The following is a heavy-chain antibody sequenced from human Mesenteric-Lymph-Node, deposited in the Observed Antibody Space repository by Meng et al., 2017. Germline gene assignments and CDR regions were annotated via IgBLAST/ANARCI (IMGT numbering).Heavy chain of an antibody. V-gene: IGHV3-7*01. Sequence: GGSLRLSCAASGFTFRTYWMSWIRQVPGKGPEWVANIKEDGNVRQYVDSVKGRFTISRDNAENLLYLQMNNLRAEDTAVYYCARDGDRGSAFRSFDIWGQGTMVTVSS. CDR1: GFTFRTYW. J-gene: IGHJ3*02. CDR2: IKEDGNVR. D-gene: IGHD3-10*01. CDR3: ARDGDRGSAFRSFDI.